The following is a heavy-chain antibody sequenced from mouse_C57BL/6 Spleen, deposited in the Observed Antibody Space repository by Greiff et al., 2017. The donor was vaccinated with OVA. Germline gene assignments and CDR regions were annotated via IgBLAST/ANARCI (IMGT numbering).Heavy chain of an antibody. J-gene: IGHJ1*03. Sequence: QVHVKQPGAELVKPGASVKMSCKASGYTFTSYWITWVKQRPGQGLEWIGDIYPGSGSTNYNEKFKSKATLTVDTSSSTAYMQLSSLTSEDSAVYYCATMVTTDWYFDVWGTGTTVTVSS. CDR1: GYTFTSYW. CDR2: IYPGSGST. CDR3: ATMVTTDWYFDV. V-gene: IGHV1-55*01. D-gene: IGHD2-3*01.